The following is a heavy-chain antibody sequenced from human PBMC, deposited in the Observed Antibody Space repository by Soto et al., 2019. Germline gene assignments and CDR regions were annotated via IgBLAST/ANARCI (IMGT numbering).Heavy chain of an antibody. CDR2: VYHSVNP. J-gene: IGHJ4*02. CDR1: GGSISSGGYS. V-gene: IGHV4-30-2*01. CDR3: ATLALVTRIFDY. Sequence: TRSVTCAVSGGSISSGGYSWSWIRQPPGKGLEWSGYVYHSVNPYYNPSLKGRVTISLDRSKNQFSLELGSVTAADTAVYYCATLALVTRIFDYWGQGTLGTVSS. D-gene: IGHD2-21*02.